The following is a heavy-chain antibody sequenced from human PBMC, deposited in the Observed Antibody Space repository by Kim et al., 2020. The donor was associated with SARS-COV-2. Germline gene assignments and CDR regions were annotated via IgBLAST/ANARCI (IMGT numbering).Heavy chain of an antibody. CDR1: GGSFSSYY. Sequence: SETLSLTCVVSGGSFSSYYWSWIRQSPGKGLQWIGEINHRGDTKYNPSLKNPVAISVDTSKRQISLNLNSVTAADSAVYYCARFKGYYDSRGYNYFDYWG. D-gene: IGHD3-22*01. CDR3: ARFKGYYDSRGYNYFDY. V-gene: IGHV4-34*01. CDR2: INHRGDT. J-gene: IGHJ4*01.